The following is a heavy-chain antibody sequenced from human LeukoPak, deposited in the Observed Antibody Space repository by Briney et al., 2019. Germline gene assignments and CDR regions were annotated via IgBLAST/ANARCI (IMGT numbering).Heavy chain of an antibody. D-gene: IGHD4-17*01. V-gene: IGHV4-59*01. CDR2: IYYSGST. J-gene: IGHJ4*02. Sequence: SETLSLTCTVSGGSISSYYWSWIRQPPGKGLEWIGYIYYSGSTNYNPSLKSRVTISVDTSKNQFSLRLSSVTAADTAVYYCARGALIHDCGDPHFDYWGQGTLVTVSS. CDR1: GGSISSYY. CDR3: ARGALIHDCGDPHFDY.